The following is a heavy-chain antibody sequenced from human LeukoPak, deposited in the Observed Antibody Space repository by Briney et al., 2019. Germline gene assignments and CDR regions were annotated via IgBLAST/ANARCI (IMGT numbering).Heavy chain of an antibody. CDR1: GGSFSGYY. CDR3: ASLGRLATIGTEH. V-gene: IGHV4-34*01. CDR2: INHSGST. J-gene: IGHJ1*01. Sequence: SETLSLTCAVHGGSFSGYYWSWIRQPPGKGLEWIGEINHSGSTNYNPSLKSRVTISVDTSKNQFSLKLSSVTAADTAVHYCASLGRLATIGTEHWGQGTLVTVSS. D-gene: IGHD1-1*01.